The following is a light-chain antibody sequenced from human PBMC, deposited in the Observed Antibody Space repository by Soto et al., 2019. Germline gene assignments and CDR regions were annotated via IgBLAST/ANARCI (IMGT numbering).Light chain of an antibody. CDR1: QSVSSY. J-gene: IGKJ1*01. CDR2: DAS. V-gene: IGKV3-11*01. CDR3: QQRSSWPLT. Sequence: EIVLTQSPATLSLSPGERAALYCRASQSVSSYFAWYQQKPGQAPRLLIYDASNRATGIPARFSGSGSGTDFTLTISSLEPEDFAVYYCQQRSSWPLTFGQGTKVEIK.